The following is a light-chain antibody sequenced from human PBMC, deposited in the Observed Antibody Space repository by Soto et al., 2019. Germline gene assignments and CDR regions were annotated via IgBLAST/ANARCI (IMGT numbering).Light chain of an antibody. J-gene: IGLJ3*02. CDR2: DVS. CDR1: SSDVGAYNY. V-gene: IGLV2-14*01. CDR3: SSYTISSTLV. Sequence: QSVLTQPASVSGSPGRSITISCTGTSSDVGAYNYVSWYQQYPGKAPKLMIYDVSNRPSGVPYRFSGSKSGNTASLTISGAEAEDEDYYYCSSYTISSTLVFGGGTKLTVL.